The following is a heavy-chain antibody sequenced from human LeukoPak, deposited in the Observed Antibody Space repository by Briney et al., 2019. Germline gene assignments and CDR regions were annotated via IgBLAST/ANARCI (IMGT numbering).Heavy chain of an antibody. V-gene: IGHV4-59*08. J-gene: IGHJ4*02. D-gene: IGHD3-10*01. CDR2: IYYSGST. Sequence: SETLSLTCTVSGGSISSYYWSWIRQPPGKGLEWIGYIYYSGSTSYNPSLKSRVTISVDTSKNQFSLKLSSVTAADTAVYYCARATMLRDFDYWGQGTLVTVS. CDR1: GGSISSYY. CDR3: ARATMLRDFDY.